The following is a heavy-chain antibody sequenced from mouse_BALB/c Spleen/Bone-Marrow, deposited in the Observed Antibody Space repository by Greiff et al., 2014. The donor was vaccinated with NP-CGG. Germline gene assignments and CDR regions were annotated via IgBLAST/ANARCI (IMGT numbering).Heavy chain of an antibody. Sequence: QVQLQQSGAELARPGASVKMPCKASGYTFTSYAMHWVKQRPGQGLEWIGYINPSSGYTNYNQKFKDKATLTADKSSSTAYMQLSSLTSEDSAVYYCALANWDIGGPFAYWGQGTLVTVSA. J-gene: IGHJ3*01. D-gene: IGHD4-1*01. V-gene: IGHV1-4*01. CDR3: ALANWDIGGPFAY. CDR1: GYTFTSYA. CDR2: INPSSGYT.